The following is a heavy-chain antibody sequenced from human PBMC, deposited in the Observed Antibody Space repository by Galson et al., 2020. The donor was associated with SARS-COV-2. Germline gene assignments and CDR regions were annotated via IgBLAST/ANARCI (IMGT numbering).Heavy chain of an antibody. D-gene: IGHD1-7*01. Sequence: SVNSCRASGYTFTVYYMHLVRQAPGQGLEWMGWINPNSGGTNYAQKFQGRVTMTRDTSISTAYMELSRLRSDDTAVYYCARSGLRGTIDYWGQGNPVSV. J-gene: IGHJ4*02. CDR1: GYTFTVYY. V-gene: IGHV1-2*02. CDR2: INPNSGGT. CDR3: ARSGLRGTIDY.